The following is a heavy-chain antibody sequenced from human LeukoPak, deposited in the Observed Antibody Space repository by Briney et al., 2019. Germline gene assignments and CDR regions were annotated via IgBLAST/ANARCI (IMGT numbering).Heavy chain of an antibody. CDR2: MNPNSGNT. V-gene: IGHV1-8*02. Sequence: ASVKVSCKASGYTFTSYDINWVRQATGQGLEWMGWMNPNSGNTGYAQKFQGRVTMTTDTSTSTAYMELRSLRSDDTAVYYCARVDDYGDYQGDYWGQGTLVTVSS. CDR1: GYTFTSYD. CDR3: ARVDDYGDYQGDY. J-gene: IGHJ4*02. D-gene: IGHD4-17*01.